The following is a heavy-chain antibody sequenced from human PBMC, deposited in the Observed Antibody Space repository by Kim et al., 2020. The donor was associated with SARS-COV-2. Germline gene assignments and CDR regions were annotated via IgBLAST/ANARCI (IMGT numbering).Heavy chain of an antibody. V-gene: IGHV1-3*01. D-gene: IGHD1-1*01. Sequence: YSQKFQCRVTITRDTSASTAYMELSSLRSEDTAVYYCARDSVGQLGYFDYWGQGTLVTVSS. CDR3: ARDSVGQLGYFDY. J-gene: IGHJ4*02.